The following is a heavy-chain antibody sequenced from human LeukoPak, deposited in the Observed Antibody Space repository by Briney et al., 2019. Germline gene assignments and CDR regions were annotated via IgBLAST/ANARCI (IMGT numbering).Heavy chain of an antibody. CDR3: ARDPGIPSRQYYFDS. D-gene: IGHD6-6*01. CDR2: IYDSGST. V-gene: IGHV3-53*01. Sequence: GGSLRLSCAASGFSVNSNYMNWVRQAPGKGLGWVSVIYDSGSTFYADSAKGRFTISRDNSRNILFLQLNSLRVEDAAVYYCARDPGIPSRQYYFDSWGQGILVTVSS. J-gene: IGHJ4*02. CDR1: GFSVNSNY.